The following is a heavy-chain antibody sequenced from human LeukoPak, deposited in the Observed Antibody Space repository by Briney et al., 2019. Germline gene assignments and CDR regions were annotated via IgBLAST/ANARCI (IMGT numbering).Heavy chain of an antibody. CDR1: GFTFSGYG. V-gene: IGHV3-30*02. CDR3: AKDLAWGFDY. J-gene: IGHJ4*02. Sequence: PGGSLRLSCAASGFTFSGYGMHWVRQAPGKGLEWVTFIRYGGSNHNYAYSVKGRVTISRDNFKNTLYLQMNSLRPEDTALYYCAKDLAWGFDYWGQGTLVTVSS. D-gene: IGHD7-27*01. CDR2: IRYGGSNH.